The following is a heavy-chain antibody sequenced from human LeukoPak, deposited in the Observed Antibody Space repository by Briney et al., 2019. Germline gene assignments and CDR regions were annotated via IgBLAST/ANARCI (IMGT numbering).Heavy chain of an antibody. D-gene: IGHD2-2*01. CDR3: AREYCSSTSCSGGWWFDP. Sequence: RASVKVSCKASGYTFTSYDINWVRQATGQGLEWMGWMNANSGNTGYAQKFQGRVTMTRDISISTAYMELSSLRSEDTAVYYCAREYCSSTSCSGGWWFDPWGQGTLVTVSS. CDR1: GYTFTSYD. CDR2: MNANSGNT. J-gene: IGHJ5*02. V-gene: IGHV1-8*01.